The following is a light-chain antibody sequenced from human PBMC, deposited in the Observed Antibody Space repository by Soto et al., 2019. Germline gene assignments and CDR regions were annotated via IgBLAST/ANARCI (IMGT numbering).Light chain of an antibody. V-gene: IGLV2-23*01. CDR2: EGS. J-gene: IGLJ2*01. CDR3: CSYAGSVV. Sequence: QSVLTQPASVSGSPGQSITISCTGTSSDVGSYNLVSWYQQHPGKAPKLMIYEGSKRPSGVSNRFSDSKSGNTASLTISGLQAEDEADYYCCSYAGSVVFGGGTKVTVL. CDR1: SSDVGSYNL.